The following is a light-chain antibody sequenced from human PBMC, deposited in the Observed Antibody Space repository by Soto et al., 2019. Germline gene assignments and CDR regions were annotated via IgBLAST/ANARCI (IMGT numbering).Light chain of an antibody. Sequence: SALTQPASVSGSPGQSITLSCTGTSSDVGGYDHVSWYQQHPGKAPKLIIYDVTVRPSGISPRFSGSKSDNTASLAVSGLQPEDEADYYCSSYTNKDTLVFGGGTKVTVL. CDR2: DVT. CDR1: SSDVGGYDH. V-gene: IGLV2-14*03. CDR3: SSYTNKDTLV. J-gene: IGLJ3*02.